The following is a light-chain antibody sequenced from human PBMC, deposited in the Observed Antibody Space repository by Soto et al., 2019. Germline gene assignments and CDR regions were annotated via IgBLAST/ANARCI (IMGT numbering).Light chain of an antibody. J-gene: IGLJ2*01. Sequence: HSALTQPASVSGSPGQSIAISCTGTTSDIGTYDFVSWYQQYPGKAPKLLIYEVASRPSGISTRFSGSKSGNTASLTISGLQAEDEADYHCSSFTTSSTVIFGGGTKVTVL. V-gene: IGLV2-14*01. CDR2: EVA. CDR1: TSDIGTYDF. CDR3: SSFTTSSTVI.